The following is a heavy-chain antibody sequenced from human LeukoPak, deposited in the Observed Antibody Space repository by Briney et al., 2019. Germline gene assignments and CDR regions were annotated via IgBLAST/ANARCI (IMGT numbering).Heavy chain of an antibody. V-gene: IGHV1-18*01. CDR1: GYTFTSYG. Sequence: ASVKVSCKASGYTFTSYGISWVRQAPGQGLEWMGWISAYNGNTNYAQKLQGGVTMTTDTSTSTAYMELRSLRSDDTAVYYCARGDSSSWYPLNYYYYYYMDVWGKGTTVTVSS. D-gene: IGHD6-13*01. CDR2: ISAYNGNT. CDR3: ARGDSSSWYPLNYYYYYYMDV. J-gene: IGHJ6*03.